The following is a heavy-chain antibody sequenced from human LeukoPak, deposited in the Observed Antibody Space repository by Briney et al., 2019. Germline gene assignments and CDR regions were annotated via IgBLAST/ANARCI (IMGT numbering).Heavy chain of an antibody. CDR3: ARKTDSGGQGDY. V-gene: IGHV3-66*01. CDR1: EFSVGSNY. D-gene: IGHD3-22*01. J-gene: IGHJ4*02. Sequence: PGGSLRLSCAASEFSVGSNYMTWVRQAPGKGLEWVSLIYSGGNTYYADSVKGRFTTSRDNSKNTLYLQMNSLRAEDTAVYYCARKTDSGGQGDYWGPGTLVTVSS. CDR2: IYSGGNT.